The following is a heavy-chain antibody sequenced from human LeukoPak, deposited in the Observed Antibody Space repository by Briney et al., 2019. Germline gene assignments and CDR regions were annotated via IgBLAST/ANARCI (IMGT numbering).Heavy chain of an antibody. CDR3: ACSSTNYYYYGMDV. Sequence: PSETLSLTCAVYGGSFSGYYWGWIRQPPGKGLEWIGEINHSGSTNYNPSLKSRVTISVDTSKNQFSLELSSVTAADTAVYYCACSSTNYYYYGMDVWGQGTTVTVSS. J-gene: IGHJ6*02. CDR2: INHSGST. V-gene: IGHV4-34*01. D-gene: IGHD2-2*01. CDR1: GGSFSGYY.